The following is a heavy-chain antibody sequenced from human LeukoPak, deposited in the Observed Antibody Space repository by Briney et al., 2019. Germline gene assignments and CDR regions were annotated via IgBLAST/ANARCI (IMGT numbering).Heavy chain of an antibody. V-gene: IGHV4-59*08. CDR1: GGSISSYY. CDR2: IYYSGRT. CDR3: ARHSPDYGSGTYFDY. D-gene: IGHD3-10*01. J-gene: IGHJ4*02. Sequence: SETLSLTGTVSGGSISSYYWSWIRQPPGKGLEWIGYIYYSGRTNYNPSLKSRVTISVDTSKNQFSLKLSSVTAADTAVYYCARHSPDYGSGTYFDYWGQGTLVTASS.